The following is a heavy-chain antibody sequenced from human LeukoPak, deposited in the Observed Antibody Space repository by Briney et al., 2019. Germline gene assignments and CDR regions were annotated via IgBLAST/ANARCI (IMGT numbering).Heavy chain of an antibody. CDR3: AHKGRGSGSYNM. D-gene: IGHD3-10*01. V-gene: IGHV2-5*01. CDR1: GFSLSTTGVG. J-gene: IGHJ4*02. Sequence: SGPTLVKPTQTLTLTCTFSGFSLSTTGVGVGWIRQSPGKALEWLAVNYWNDDKSYSPSLKSRLTIIKDTSKNQVVLIMTNMDPVDTATYYCAHKGRGSGSYNMWGQGTLVTVSS. CDR2: NYWNDDK.